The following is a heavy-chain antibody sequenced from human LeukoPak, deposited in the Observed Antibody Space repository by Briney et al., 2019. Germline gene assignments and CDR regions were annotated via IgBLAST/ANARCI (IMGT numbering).Heavy chain of an antibody. V-gene: IGHV3-7*01. CDR2: IKQDGSGK. Sequence: GGSLRLSCAASGFIFNTYWMIWVRQAPGKGLEGVANIKQDGSGKYYVDSVKGRFTISRDNAKNSLYLQMNSLRAEDTAVYYCARVTYNGYAHWFDPWGQGTQVTVSS. CDR3: ARVTYNGYAHWFDP. J-gene: IGHJ5*02. CDR1: GFIFNTYW. D-gene: IGHD5-12*01.